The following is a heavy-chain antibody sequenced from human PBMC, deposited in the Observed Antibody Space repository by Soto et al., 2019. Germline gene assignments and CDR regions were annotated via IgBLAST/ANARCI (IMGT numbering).Heavy chain of an antibody. V-gene: IGHV1-18*04. Sequence: QVQLVQSGGEVKKPGASVKVSCKASGYTFINYGISWVRQAPGQGPEWMGWISGFNGNTKYARKVQGRVTLTTDTPATTAYMELRGLRSDDTAVYYCARGGSSWSAEYYEHWGQGTLVTVSS. D-gene: IGHD6-13*01. CDR1: GYTFINYG. CDR3: ARGGSSWSAEYYEH. J-gene: IGHJ1*01. CDR2: ISGFNGNT.